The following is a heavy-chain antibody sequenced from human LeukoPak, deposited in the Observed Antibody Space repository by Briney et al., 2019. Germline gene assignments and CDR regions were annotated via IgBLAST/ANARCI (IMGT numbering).Heavy chain of an antibody. V-gene: IGHV4-59*01. CDR1: GGSISSYY. D-gene: IGHD2-15*01. CDR2: IYYSGSN. CDR3: ARGYCSGGSCYDY. J-gene: IGHJ4*02. Sequence: SETLSLTCTVSGGSISSYYWSWIRQPPGKGLEWIGYIYYSGSNNYNPSLKSRVTISVDTAKNQFSLKLSSVTAADTAVYYCARGYCSGGSCYDYWGQGTLVTVSS.